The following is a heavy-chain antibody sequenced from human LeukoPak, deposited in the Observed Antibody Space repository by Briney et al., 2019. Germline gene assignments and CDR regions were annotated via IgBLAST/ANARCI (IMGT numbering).Heavy chain of an antibody. V-gene: IGHV4-39*01. Sequence: SETLSLTCSISGDSITTNSYWWGWSRQSPGKGLEWIGSIYSSGNNYNTQSLKSRATISADTSKNQYSMRLTSVTADDTAVYYCARRGIWDLQIGNWFDPWGQGILVTVSS. CDR2: IYSSGNN. J-gene: IGHJ5*02. CDR1: GDSITTNSYW. D-gene: IGHD3-16*01. CDR3: ARRGIWDLQIGNWFDP.